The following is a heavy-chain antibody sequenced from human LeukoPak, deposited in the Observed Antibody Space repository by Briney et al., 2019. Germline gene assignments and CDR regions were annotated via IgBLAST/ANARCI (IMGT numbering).Heavy chain of an antibody. V-gene: IGHV3-74*03. CDR3: AREGHVSGYDFDC. D-gene: IGHD5-12*01. CDR2: INSDGSSI. Sequence: PGGSLRLSCAASGFTFSSYWLHWVRQAPGKGLVWVSRINSDGSSITYADSVKGRFTIFRDNAKNTLYLQMNSLRVEDTAVYYCAREGHVSGYDFDCWGQGTLVTVSS. CDR1: GFTFSSYW. J-gene: IGHJ4*02.